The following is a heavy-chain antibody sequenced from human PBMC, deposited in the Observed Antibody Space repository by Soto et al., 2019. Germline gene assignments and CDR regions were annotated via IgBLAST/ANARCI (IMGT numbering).Heavy chain of an antibody. J-gene: IGHJ4*02. V-gene: IGHV2-5*02. Sequence: QITLNESGPALVKPTQTLTLTCTFSGFSLNTRDVGVGWIRQPPGKALEWLGVVYWDDDKTYSPSLKSRLTITNNTPTNHVVLRMTNKHPVNTATYYGAHYRGGGASFWGQGTLVTVSP. D-gene: IGHD1-26*01. CDR1: GFSLNTRDVG. CDR3: AHYRGGGASF. CDR2: VYWDDDK.